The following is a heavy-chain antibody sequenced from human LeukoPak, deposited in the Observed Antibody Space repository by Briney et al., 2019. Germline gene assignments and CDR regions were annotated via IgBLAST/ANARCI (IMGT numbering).Heavy chain of an antibody. CDR3: ARMSDIVVVPAAMGWFDP. CDR2: IYYSGST. V-gene: IGHV4-61*01. Sequence: SETLSLTCTVSGGSVSSGSYYWSWIRQPPGKGLEWIGYIYYSGSTNYNPSLKSRVTISVDTSKNQFSLKLSSVTAADTAVYYCARMSDIVVVPAAMGWFDPWGQGTLVTVSS. D-gene: IGHD2-2*01. CDR1: GGSVSSGSYY. J-gene: IGHJ5*02.